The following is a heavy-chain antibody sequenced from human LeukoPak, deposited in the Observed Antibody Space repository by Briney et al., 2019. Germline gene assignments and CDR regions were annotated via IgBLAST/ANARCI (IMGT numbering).Heavy chain of an antibody. CDR3: ARIFVTYSGYDLGFFDS. CDR2: ISYDGSNK. V-gene: IGHV3-30*04. D-gene: IGHD5-12*01. Sequence: PGRSLRLSCAASGFTFSSYAMHWVRQAPGKGLEWVAVISYDGSNKYYADSVKGRFTITRDNAQDSLFLQMDSLRVEDTAVYYCARIFVTYSGYDLGFFDSWGQGTLVTVSS. J-gene: IGHJ4*02. CDR1: GFTFSSYA.